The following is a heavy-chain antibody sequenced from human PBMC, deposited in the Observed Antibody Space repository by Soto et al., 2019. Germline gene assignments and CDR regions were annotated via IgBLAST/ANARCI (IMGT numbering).Heavy chain of an antibody. CDR3: ARRDDILTCYDWFDP. CDR2: IIPIFGTA. J-gene: IGHJ5*02. D-gene: IGHD3-9*01. CDR1: GGTFSSYA. Sequence: QVQLVQSGAEVKKPGSSVKVSCKASGGTFSSYAISWVRQAPGQGLEWMGGIIPIFGTANYAQKFQGRVTITADESTSTASMEMSSLRSDDTDVYYCARRDDILTCYDWFDPLGQGTLVTVSS. V-gene: IGHV1-69*12.